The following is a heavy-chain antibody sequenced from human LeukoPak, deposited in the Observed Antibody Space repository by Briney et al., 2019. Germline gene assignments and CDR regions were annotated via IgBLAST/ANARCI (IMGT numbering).Heavy chain of an antibody. J-gene: IGHJ4*02. CDR1: GFTFSSYW. D-gene: IGHD6-13*01. CDR3: ASRRSSSFDY. V-gene: IGHV3-74*01. CDR2: INSDGSST. Sequence: QTGGSLRLSCAASGFTFSSYWMHWVRQVPGKGLVWVSRINSDGSSTTYADSVKGRFTISRDNAKNTLFLQMNSLRADDTAVYYCASRRSSSFDYWGQGTLVTVSS.